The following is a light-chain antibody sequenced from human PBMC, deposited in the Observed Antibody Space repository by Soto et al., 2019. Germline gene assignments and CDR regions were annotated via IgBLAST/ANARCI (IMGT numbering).Light chain of an antibody. CDR1: QSLLHSNGYNY. J-gene: IGKJ1*01. Sequence: DIVMTQSPLSLPVTPGEPASISCRSSQSLLHSNGYNYLDWYLQKPGQSPQLLIYLGSYRASGVPDRFSGSGSGTDFTLKISRVEAEDVGVYYCMQALQTGTFGQGTKVDIK. CDR2: LGS. CDR3: MQALQTGT. V-gene: IGKV2-28*01.